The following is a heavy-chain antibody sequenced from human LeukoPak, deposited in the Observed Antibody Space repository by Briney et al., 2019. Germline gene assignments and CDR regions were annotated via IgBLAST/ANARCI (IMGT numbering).Heavy chain of an antibody. D-gene: IGHD6-19*01. CDR1: GGSISSGGYY. CDR3: ARDRGPGWSFRYIDY. J-gene: IGHJ4*02. CDR2: IYYSGSS. Sequence: TLSLTCTVSGGSISSGGYYWSWIRQHPGKGLEWIVHIYYSGSSHYNPSLKSRVTMSVDTSKIQFSLKLSSVTAADTAVYYCARDRGPGWSFRYIDYWGQGTLVTVSS. V-gene: IGHV4-31*03.